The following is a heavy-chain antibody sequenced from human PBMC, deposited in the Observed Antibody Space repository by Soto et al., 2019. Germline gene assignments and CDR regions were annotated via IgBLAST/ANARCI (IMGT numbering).Heavy chain of an antibody. CDR2: ISYDGSNK. D-gene: IGHD7-27*01. CDR3: ANHKPVGIPYDY. V-gene: IGHV3-30*18. J-gene: IGHJ4*02. CDR1: GFTFSSYG. Sequence: GGSLRLSCAASGFTFSSYGMHWVRQAPGKGLEWVAVISYDGSNKYYADSVKGRFTISRDNSKNTLYLQMNSLRAEDTAVYYCANHKPVGIPYDYWGQGTLVTV.